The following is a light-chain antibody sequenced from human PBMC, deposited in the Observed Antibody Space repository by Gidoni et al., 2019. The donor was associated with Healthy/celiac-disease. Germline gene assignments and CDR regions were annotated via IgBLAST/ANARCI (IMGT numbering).Light chain of an antibody. CDR3: QQRSNWPRT. J-gene: IGKJ1*01. CDR2: DAS. CDR1: QSVSSH. Sequence: EIVLTQSPATLSLSPGERATLSCRASQSVSSHLAWYQQKPAQAPRLLIYDASNRATGIPARFSGSGSGTDFTLTISSLEPEDFAVYYCQQRSNWPRTFGQGTKVEIK. V-gene: IGKV3-11*01.